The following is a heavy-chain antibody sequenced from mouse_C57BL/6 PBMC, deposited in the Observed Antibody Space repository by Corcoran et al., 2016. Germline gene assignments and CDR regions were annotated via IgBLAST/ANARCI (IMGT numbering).Heavy chain of an antibody. CDR3: ARRTCSYWYFVV. CDR1: GDTFTTYG. CDR2: INTYSGVT. J-gene: IGHJ1*01. Sequence: QIQLVQYGPELKKNGETVKNACKASGDTFTTYGMSWVKQAPGKGVKWMGWINTYSGVTTYDDDFKGRFAISLETSASTAYLQINNLKNEDPATYFCARRTCSYWYFVVLCSGTTVTVSS. V-gene: IGHV9-3*01.